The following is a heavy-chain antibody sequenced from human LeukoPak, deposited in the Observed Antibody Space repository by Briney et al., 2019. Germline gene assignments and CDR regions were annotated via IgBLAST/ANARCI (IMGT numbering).Heavy chain of an antibody. J-gene: IGHJ4*02. CDR2: ISCGGDNT. CDR3: AKTNGDYDY. CDR1: GFTFSNYG. V-gene: IGHV3-23*01. Sequence: GGSLRLSCAASGFTFSNYGLSWVREAPGKGLEWVSSISCGGDNTYYADSVKGRSAISRDNSKNTLYLQMDGLRVEDTAVYHCAKTNGDYDYWGRGTLVTVFS. D-gene: IGHD2-21*01.